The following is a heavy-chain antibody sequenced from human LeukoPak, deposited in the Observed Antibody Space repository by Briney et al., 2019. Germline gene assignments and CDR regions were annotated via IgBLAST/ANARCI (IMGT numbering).Heavy chain of an antibody. CDR2: IYTSGST. CDR3: ARGFHSNGWHYFDS. CDR1: GGSISTYY. Sequence: SETLSLTCTVSGGSISTYYWSWIRQPAGEGLEWIGRIYTSGSTNYNPSLKSRVTMSVGTSKNQFSLKLSSVTAADTVIYHCARGFHSNGWHYFDSWGQGTLVTVSS. D-gene: IGHD6-19*01. V-gene: IGHV4-4*07. J-gene: IGHJ4*02.